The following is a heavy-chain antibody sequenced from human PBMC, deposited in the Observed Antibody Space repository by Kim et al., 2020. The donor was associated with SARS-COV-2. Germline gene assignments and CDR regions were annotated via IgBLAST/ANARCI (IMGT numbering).Heavy chain of an antibody. CDR1: GFTFSSYG. CDR3: AKDSRPLLWFGASDHGRTIGY. CDR2: ISYDGSNK. V-gene: IGHV3-30*18. Sequence: GGSLRLSCAASGFTFSSYGMHWVRQAPGKGLEWVAVISYDGSNKYYADSVKGRFTISRDNSKNTLYLQMNSLRAEDTAVYYCAKDSRPLLWFGASDHGRTIGYWGQGTLVTVSS. J-gene: IGHJ4*02. D-gene: IGHD3-10*01.